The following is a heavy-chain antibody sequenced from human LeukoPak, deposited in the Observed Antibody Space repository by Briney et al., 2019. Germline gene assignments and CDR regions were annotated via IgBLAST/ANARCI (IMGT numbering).Heavy chain of an antibody. CDR2: ISSSGSTI. Sequence: PGGSLRLSCAASGFPFSNFEMNWVRQTPGKGLEWVSYISSSGSTISYADSVKGRFTIARDNAKNSLYLQMHRLRAEDTAVYYCARDCSSISCYWGLDYWGQGALVTVSS. CDR3: ARDCSSISCYWGLDY. V-gene: IGHV3-48*03. CDR1: GFPFSNFE. D-gene: IGHD2-2*01. J-gene: IGHJ4*02.